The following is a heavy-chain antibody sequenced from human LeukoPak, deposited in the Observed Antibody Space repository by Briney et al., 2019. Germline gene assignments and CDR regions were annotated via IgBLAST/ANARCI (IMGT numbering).Heavy chain of an antibody. V-gene: IGHV3-30*04. J-gene: IGHJ4*02. Sequence: GMSLRLSCAASGFPFSSYAMHWVRQAPGKGLEWVAVISYDGSNKYYADSVKGRFTISRDNSKNTLYLQMNSLRAEDTAVYYCARSYYEYYYDSSGYYRPYFDYWGQGTLVTVSS. CDR1: GFPFSSYA. CDR3: ARSYYEYYYDSSGYYRPYFDY. CDR2: ISYDGSNK. D-gene: IGHD3-22*01.